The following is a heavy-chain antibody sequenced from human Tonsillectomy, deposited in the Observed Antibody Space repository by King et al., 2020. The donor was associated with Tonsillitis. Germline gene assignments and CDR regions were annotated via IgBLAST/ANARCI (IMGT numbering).Heavy chain of an antibody. Sequence: VQLVESGGGVVQPGRSLRLSCATSGFTFSSYGMHWVRQAPGEGLEWVAVLSDDGSNKFYADSVKGRFTISRDNSENTLYLQINSLRAEDTAVYYCAGDWGGGYPLHSFDIWGQGTLVTVSS. CDR1: GFTFSSYG. CDR2: LSDDGSNK. D-gene: IGHD5-12*01. CDR3: AGDWGGGYPLHSFDI. V-gene: IGHV3-33*05. J-gene: IGHJ3*02.